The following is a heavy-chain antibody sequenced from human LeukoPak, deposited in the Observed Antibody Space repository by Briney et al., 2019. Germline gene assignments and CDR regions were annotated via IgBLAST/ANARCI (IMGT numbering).Heavy chain of an antibody. V-gene: IGHV4-59*08. Sequence: SETLSLTCTVSGGSISTCYWSWIRQSPGKGLEWIGSIYYSGSTNYNPSLKSRVTISVDTSKNQFSLELSSVTAADTAVYYCAVNLTRHTFDIWGKGTMVTVSS. CDR3: AVNLTRHTFDI. CDR2: IYYSGST. J-gene: IGHJ3*02. D-gene: IGHD1-1*01. CDR1: GGSISTCY.